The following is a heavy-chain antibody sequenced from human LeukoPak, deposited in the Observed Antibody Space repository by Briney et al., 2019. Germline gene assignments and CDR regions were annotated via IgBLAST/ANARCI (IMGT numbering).Heavy chain of an antibody. J-gene: IGHJ4*02. D-gene: IGHD3-3*01. CDR1: GGSISSGGYS. CDR2: IYYSGST. CDR3: ARVDFWSGYYFDY. V-gene: IGHV4-30-4*07. Sequence: SETLSLTCAVSGGSISSGGYSWSWIRQPPGKGLEWIGYIYYSGSTYYNPSLKSRVTISVDTSKNQFSLKLSSVTAADTAVYYCARVDFWSGYYFDYWGQGTLVTVSS.